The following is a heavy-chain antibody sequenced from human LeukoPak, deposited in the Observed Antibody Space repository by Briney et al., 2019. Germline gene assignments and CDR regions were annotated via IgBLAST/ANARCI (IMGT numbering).Heavy chain of an antibody. D-gene: IGHD2/OR15-2a*01. Sequence: SETLSLTCSVSGGSTSGFYWSWIRQPPGKGLEWIGYIYYSGDSNPNPSLKSRVTMSLDTSKNQFSLRLSSVTAADTAVYYCARHPFSTPFDYWGRGTLVTVSS. CDR3: ARHPFSTPFDY. J-gene: IGHJ4*02. CDR1: GGSTSGFY. CDR2: IYYSGDS. V-gene: IGHV4-59*08.